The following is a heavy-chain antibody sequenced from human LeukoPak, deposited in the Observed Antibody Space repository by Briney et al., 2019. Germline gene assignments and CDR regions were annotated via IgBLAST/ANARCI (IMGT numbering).Heavy chain of an antibody. V-gene: IGHV3-9*01. CDR3: AKVSLSGGYSYGPNYGMDV. Sequence: QTGGSLRLSCAASGFTFDDYAMHWVRQAPGKGLEWVSGISWNSGSIGYADSVKGRFTISRDNSKNTLYLQMNSLRAEDTAVYYCAKVSLSGGYSYGPNYGMDVWGQGTTVTVSS. CDR2: ISWNSGSI. D-gene: IGHD5-18*01. J-gene: IGHJ6*02. CDR1: GFTFDDYA.